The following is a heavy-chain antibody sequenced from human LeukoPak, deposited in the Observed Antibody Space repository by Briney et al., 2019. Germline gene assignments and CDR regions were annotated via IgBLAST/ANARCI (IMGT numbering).Heavy chain of an antibody. CDR2: IWCDGSNK. V-gene: IGHV3-33*06. D-gene: IGHD4-17*01. CDR1: GFTFSSYG. CDR3: AKALSGDYNWFAP. Sequence: GGSLRLSCAASGFTFSSYGMHWVRQAPGKGLEWVAVIWCDGSNKYYADSVKGRFTISRDNSKNTLYLQMNSLRAENTAVYYCAKALSGDYNWFAPWGQGTLVTVSS. J-gene: IGHJ5*02.